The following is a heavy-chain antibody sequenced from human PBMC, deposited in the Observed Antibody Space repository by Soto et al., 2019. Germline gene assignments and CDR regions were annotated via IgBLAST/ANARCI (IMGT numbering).Heavy chain of an antibody. CDR2: IKSKTDGGTT. CDR1: GFTFSNAW. D-gene: IGHD6-13*01. CDR3: TTGGYSSSWESYYYYYGMDV. Sequence: GGSLRLSCAASGFTFSNAWMNWVRQAPGKGLEWVGRIKSKTDGGTTDYAAPVKGRFTISRDDSKNKLYLQMNSLKTEDTAVYYCTTGGYSSSWESYYYYYGMDVWGQGTTVTVSS. V-gene: IGHV3-15*07. J-gene: IGHJ6*02.